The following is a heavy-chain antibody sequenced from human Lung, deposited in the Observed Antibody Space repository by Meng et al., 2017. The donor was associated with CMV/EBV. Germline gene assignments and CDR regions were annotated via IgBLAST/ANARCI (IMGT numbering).Heavy chain of an antibody. CDR2: ISYDGGNK. D-gene: IGHD3-22*01. CDR3: ARDDSSS. Sequence: QLQRGEVGGGVVQPGGSLRFSCAASGFIFSSYTLHWVRQAPGKGLEWLSIISYDGGNKFYADSVKGRFTISRDNSKNTLYLQMNSLRAEDTAVYYCARDDSSSWGQGTLVTVAS. V-gene: IGHV3-30-3*01. J-gene: IGHJ5*02. CDR1: GFIFSSYT.